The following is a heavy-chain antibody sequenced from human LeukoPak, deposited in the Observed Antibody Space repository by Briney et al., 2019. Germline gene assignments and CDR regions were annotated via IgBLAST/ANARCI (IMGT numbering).Heavy chain of an antibody. Sequence: GGSLRLSCAASGFTFSDYWMSWVRQAPGKGLEWVADIKQDGSEKYYVDSVKGRFTISRDNAKNSLYLQMNSLRAEGTAVYYCARDSSRLGSSSPWGQGTLVTVSS. D-gene: IGHD6-13*01. CDR1: GFTFSDYW. V-gene: IGHV3-7*01. CDR2: IKQDGSEK. J-gene: IGHJ5*02. CDR3: ARDSSRLGSSSP.